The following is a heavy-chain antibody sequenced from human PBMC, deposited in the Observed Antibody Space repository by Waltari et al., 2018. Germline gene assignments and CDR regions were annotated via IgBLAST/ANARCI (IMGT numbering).Heavy chain of an antibody. CDR2: IKQDGSEK. CDR1: GFTFSNYW. Sequence: EVQLVESGGGLVQPGGSLRLSCAASGFTFSNYWMSWVRPAPGKGLEWVANIKQDGSEKDYVDSVKGRFTISRDNAKNSLYLQMNSLRAEDTAVYYCGRDRGYGQSDSWGQGTLVTVSS. CDR3: GRDRGYGQSDS. D-gene: IGHD5-18*01. V-gene: IGHV3-7*03. J-gene: IGHJ4*02.